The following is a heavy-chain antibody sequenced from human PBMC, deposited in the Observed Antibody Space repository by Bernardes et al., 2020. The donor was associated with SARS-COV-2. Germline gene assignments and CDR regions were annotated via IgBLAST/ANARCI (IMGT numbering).Heavy chain of an antibody. CDR1: GFTFSSYS. J-gene: IGHJ4*02. Sequence: GGSLRLSCAASGFTFSSYSMNWVRQAPGKGLEWVSSISSSSSYIYYADSVKGRFTISRDNAKNSLYLQMNSLRAEDTAVYYCARVWFGEFYDYFDYWGQGTLVTVSS. V-gene: IGHV3-21*01. D-gene: IGHD3-10*01. CDR2: ISSSSSYI. CDR3: ARVWFGEFYDYFDY.